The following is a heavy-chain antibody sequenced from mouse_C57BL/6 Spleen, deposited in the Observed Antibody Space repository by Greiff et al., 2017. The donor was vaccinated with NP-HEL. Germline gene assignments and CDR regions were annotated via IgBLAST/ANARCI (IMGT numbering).Heavy chain of an antibody. D-gene: IGHD1-1*01. CDR1: GYTFTDYN. CDR2: INPNNGGT. CDR3: ASPITTVDYFDY. V-gene: IGHV1-22*01. Sequence: EVKLMESGPELVKPGASVKMSCKASGYTFTDYNMHWVKQSHGKSLEWIGYINPNNGGTSYNQKFKGKATLTVNKSSSTAYMELRSLTSEDSAVYYCASPITTVDYFDYWGQGTTLTVSS. J-gene: IGHJ2*01.